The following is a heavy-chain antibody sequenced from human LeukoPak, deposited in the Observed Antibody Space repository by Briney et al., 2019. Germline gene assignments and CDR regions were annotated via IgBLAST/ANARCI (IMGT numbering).Heavy chain of an antibody. V-gene: IGHV5-51*01. Sequence: GESLKISCRASGYTFTNYWIAWVRQMPGKGLEWMGIIYPGDSDTRYSPSFQGQVTISADKSISTAYVQWSSLEASDTAMYYCARHGTYYDYWGQGTLVTVSS. CDR2: IYPGDSDT. CDR1: GYTFTNYW. J-gene: IGHJ4*02. CDR3: ARHGTYYDY.